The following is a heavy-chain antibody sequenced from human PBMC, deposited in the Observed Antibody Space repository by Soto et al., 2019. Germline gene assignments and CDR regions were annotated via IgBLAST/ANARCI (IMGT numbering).Heavy chain of an antibody. CDR2: IIPIFGTA. J-gene: IGHJ3*02. Sequence: QVQLVQSGAEVKKPGSSVKVSCKASGGTFSSYAISWVRQAPGQGLEWMGGIIPIFGTANYAQKFQGRVRITADESTTTAYMELRSLRSEDTAVNYCARYGEDYGDPVGAFDIWGQGTMVTVSS. D-gene: IGHD4-17*01. CDR3: ARYGEDYGDPVGAFDI. V-gene: IGHV1-69*01. CDR1: GGTFSSYA.